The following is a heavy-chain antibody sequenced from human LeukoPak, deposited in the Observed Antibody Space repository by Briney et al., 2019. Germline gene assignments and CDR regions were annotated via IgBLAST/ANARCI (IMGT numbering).Heavy chain of an antibody. CDR1: GFTFSRHW. CDR2: IKEDGGEK. CDR3: ARDDYYSNAD. J-gene: IGHJ4*02. D-gene: IGHD3-22*01. Sequence: GGSLRLSCAASGFTFSRHWMSWVRQAPGKGLEWVANIKEDGGEKYYVDSVKGRFTISRDSTKNSLHLQMNSLRAEDTAVYYCARDDYYSNADWGQGTLVTVSS. V-gene: IGHV3-7*01.